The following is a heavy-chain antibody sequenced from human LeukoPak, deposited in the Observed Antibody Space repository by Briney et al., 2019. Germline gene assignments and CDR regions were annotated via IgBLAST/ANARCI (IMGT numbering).Heavy chain of an antibody. V-gene: IGHV4-34*01. D-gene: IGHD2-15*01. Sequence: SETLSLTCAVYGGSFSGYYWSWIRQPPGKGLEWIGEINHSGSTNYNPSLKSRVTISVDTSKNQFSLRLSSVTAADTAVYYCARSPDCSGGSCYSLYNWFDPWGQETLVTVSS. CDR1: GGSFSGYY. CDR3: ARSPDCSGGSCYSLYNWFDP. J-gene: IGHJ5*02. CDR2: INHSGST.